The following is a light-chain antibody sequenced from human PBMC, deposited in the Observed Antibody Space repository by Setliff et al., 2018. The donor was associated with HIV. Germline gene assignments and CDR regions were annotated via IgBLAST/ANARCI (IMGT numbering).Light chain of an antibody. CDR2: DVS. CDR3: SSNTSSSTDV. V-gene: IGLV2-14*01. CDR1: RSDVGGYNS. Sequence: QSALTQPASVSGSPGQAITISCTGARSDVGGYNSVSWYQQLPGKAPKLIIYDVSKRPSGVSNRFSGSKSANTASLTISGLQAEDEADYYCSSNTSSSTDVFGTGTKVTVL. J-gene: IGLJ1*01.